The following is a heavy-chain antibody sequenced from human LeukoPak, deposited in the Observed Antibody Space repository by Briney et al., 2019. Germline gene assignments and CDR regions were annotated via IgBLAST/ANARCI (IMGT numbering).Heavy chain of an antibody. CDR3: ARDTYCSGGSCYSYAFDI. CDR1: GGSISNYY. Sequence: PSETLSLTCTVSGGSISNYYWSWLRQPAGKGLEWIGRIYTSGSTNYNPSLKSRVTISVDTSKNQFSLKLSSVTAADTAVYYCARDTYCSGGSCYSYAFDIWGQGTMVTVSS. J-gene: IGHJ3*02. CDR2: IYTSGST. D-gene: IGHD2-15*01. V-gene: IGHV4-4*07.